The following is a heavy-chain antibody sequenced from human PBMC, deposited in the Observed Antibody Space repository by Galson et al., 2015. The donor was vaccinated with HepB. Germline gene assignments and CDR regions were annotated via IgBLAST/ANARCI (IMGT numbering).Heavy chain of an antibody. CDR1: GSKFDTSW. CDR2: IYPGDSDT. J-gene: IGHJ4*02. D-gene: IGHD1-26*01. CDR3: ARARRGAPIDY. V-gene: IGHV5-51*01. Sequence: SGAEVKKPGESLRISCQASGSKFDTSWIGWVRQMPEKGLEWMGIIYPGDSDTRYSPSFQGQVTISADKSINTAYLQWSSLKASDTAMYYCARARRGAPIDYWGQGTLVTVSS.